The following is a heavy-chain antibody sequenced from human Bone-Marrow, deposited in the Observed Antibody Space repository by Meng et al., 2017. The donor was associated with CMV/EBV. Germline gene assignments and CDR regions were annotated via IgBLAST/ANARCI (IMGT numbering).Heavy chain of an antibody. V-gene: IGHV1-2*02. D-gene: IGHD1-26*01. CDR1: GYTFTGYF. J-gene: IGHJ3*01. CDR2: INPNSGAT. Sequence: ASVKVSCKASGYTFTGYFFHWVRQAPGQGLEWMVWINPNSGATNYAQKFQGRVTMTRDTSISTAYMELSRLSSDDTAVFYCARDLPYSGSLSAFDVWGQGTMVTVS. CDR3: ARDLPYSGSLSAFDV.